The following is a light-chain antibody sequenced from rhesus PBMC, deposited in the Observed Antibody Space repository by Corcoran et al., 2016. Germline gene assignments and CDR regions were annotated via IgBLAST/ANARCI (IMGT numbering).Light chain of an antibody. V-gene: IGKV1S12*01. Sequence: DIQMTQSPSALSASVRDRVTISCRASQNIYSNLAWYQQKPGKAPKLLIYSASSLQTGIPSRFSGSGSGTDFTHTISSLQPEDSAAYYCQHYYDNPLTFGGGTKVELK. CDR1: QNIYSN. CDR2: SAS. J-gene: IGKJ4*01. CDR3: QHYYDNPLT.